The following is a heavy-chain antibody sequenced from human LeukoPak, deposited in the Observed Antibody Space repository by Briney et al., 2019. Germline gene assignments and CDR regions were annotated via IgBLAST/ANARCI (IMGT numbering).Heavy chain of an antibody. CDR3: ATTCGIASAVNY. CDR1: GFTFSSYS. V-gene: IGHV3-21*01. Sequence: PGGSLRLSCAASGFTFSSYSMNWVRQAPGKGLEWVSSISSSSSYIFYADSVKGRFTISRDNAKNSLYLQMNSLRAEDTAVYYCATTCGIASAVNYWGQGTLVTVSS. D-gene: IGHD6-13*01. CDR2: ISSSSSYI. J-gene: IGHJ4*02.